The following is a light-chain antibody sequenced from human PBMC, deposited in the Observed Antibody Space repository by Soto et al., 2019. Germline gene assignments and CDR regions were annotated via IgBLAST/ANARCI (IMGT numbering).Light chain of an antibody. CDR2: KAS. CDR3: QQYESGWT. CDR1: QNIRTW. V-gene: IGKV1-5*03. Sequence: DIPITQSPSTLSASVGDRVTITCRASQNIRTWLAWYQQKPGKAPKLLIYKASSSESGVPSRFSGSGSGTDFTLTIRSLQPDDSATYYCQQYESGWTFGQGTKVEIK. J-gene: IGKJ1*01.